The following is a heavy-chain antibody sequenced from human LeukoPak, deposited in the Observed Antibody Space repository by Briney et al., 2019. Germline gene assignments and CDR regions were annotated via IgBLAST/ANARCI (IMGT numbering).Heavy chain of an antibody. CDR2: INHSGST. J-gene: IGHJ4*02. CDR1: GGSFSGYY. Sequence: SETLSLTCAVYGGSFSGYYWSWIRQPPGKGLEWIGEINHSGSTSYNPSLKSRVTISVDTSKNQFSLKLSSVTAADTAVYYCARFFDCSGGSCYSYFDYWGQGTLVTVSS. V-gene: IGHV4-34*01. CDR3: ARFFDCSGGSCYSYFDY. D-gene: IGHD2-15*01.